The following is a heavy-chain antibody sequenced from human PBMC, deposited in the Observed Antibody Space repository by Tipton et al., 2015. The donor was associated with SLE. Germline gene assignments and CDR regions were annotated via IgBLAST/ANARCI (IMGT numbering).Heavy chain of an antibody. CDR2: INHSGTT. V-gene: IGHV4-34*01. CDR1: GGSFSDYY. D-gene: IGHD4-17*01. CDR3: VAILKGDYNSWFDP. J-gene: IGHJ5*02. Sequence: TLSLTCAVYGGSFSDYYWTGIRQPPGKGLEWIGEINHSGTTNYNPSLKSRVTISVDTSKNQFSLNLSPLTAADTAVYYCVAILKGDYNSWFDPWGQGTQVTVSS.